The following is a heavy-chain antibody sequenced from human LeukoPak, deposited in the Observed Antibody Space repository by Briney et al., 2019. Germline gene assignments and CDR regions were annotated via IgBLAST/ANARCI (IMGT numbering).Heavy chain of an antibody. CDR3: ARRMVRGDSFDY. Sequence: PSQTLSLTCTVSGGSISSGGYYWSWIRQHPGKGLEWIEYIFYSGSTYYNPSLKSRLTISVDTSKNQFSLKLTSVTAADTAVYYCARRMVRGDSFDYWGQGTLVTVSS. CDR2: IFYSGST. J-gene: IGHJ4*02. D-gene: IGHD3-10*01. CDR1: GGSISSGGYY. V-gene: IGHV4-31*03.